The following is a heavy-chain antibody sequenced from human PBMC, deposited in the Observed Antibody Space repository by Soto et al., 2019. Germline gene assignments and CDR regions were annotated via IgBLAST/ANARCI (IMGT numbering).Heavy chain of an antibody. Sequence: SETLSLTCTVSGGSISSGGYYWSWIRQHPGKGLEWIGYIYYSGSTYYNPSLKSRVTISVDTSKNQFSLKLSSVTAADTAVYYCARAVQGAFGEFNPQPNWFDPWGQGTLVTVSS. J-gene: IGHJ5*02. CDR1: GGSISSGGYY. CDR3: ARAVQGAFGEFNPQPNWFDP. D-gene: IGHD3-10*01. CDR2: IYYSGST. V-gene: IGHV4-31*03.